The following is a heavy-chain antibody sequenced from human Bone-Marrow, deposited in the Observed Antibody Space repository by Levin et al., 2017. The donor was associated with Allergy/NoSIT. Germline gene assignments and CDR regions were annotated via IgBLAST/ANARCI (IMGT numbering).Heavy chain of an antibody. Sequence: SQTLSLPCTVSGGSIRGYYWSWLRPPPGKGLEWIGYIYYSGSTKYNPSLKSRVTISVDTSKNQFSLKLNSVTAADTAVYYCARDRTITTTGETYFYGMDGWGQGTTVTVSS. J-gene: IGHJ6*02. CDR1: GGSIRGYY. CDR2: IYYSGST. D-gene: IGHD7-27*01. CDR3: ARDRTITTTGETYFYGMDG. V-gene: IGHV4-59*01.